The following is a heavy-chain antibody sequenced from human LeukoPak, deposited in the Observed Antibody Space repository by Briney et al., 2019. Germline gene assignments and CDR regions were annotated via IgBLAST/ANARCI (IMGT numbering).Heavy chain of an antibody. D-gene: IGHD6-13*01. CDR2: IYYSGST. CDR1: GGSLSSSIYY. V-gene: IGHV4-39*01. J-gene: IGHJ4*02. Sequence: PSETLSLTCTVSGGSLSSSIYYWGWIRQPPGKGLEWIGSIYYSGSTYYNPSLKSRVTISVDTSKNQFSLKLSSVTAADTAVYYCARHSYSSSWYAAYYFDYWGQGTLVTVSS. CDR3: ARHSYSSSWYAAYYFDY.